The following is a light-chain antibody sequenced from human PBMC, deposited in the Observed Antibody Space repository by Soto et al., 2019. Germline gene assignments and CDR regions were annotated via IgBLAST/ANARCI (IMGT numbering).Light chain of an antibody. Sequence: QSALTQPASVSGSPGQSITISCTGTSSDVGSYNLDSWYQQHPGKAPKLMIYEGSKRPSGVSNRFSGSKSGNTASLTISGLQAEDEADYYCCSYAGSSTCVFGGGTKLTVL. CDR1: SSDVGSYNL. CDR3: CSYAGSSTCV. CDR2: EGS. J-gene: IGLJ2*01. V-gene: IGLV2-23*01.